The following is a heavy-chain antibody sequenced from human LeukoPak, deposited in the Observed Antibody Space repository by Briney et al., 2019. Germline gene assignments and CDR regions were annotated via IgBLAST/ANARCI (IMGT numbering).Heavy chain of an antibody. CDR2: ISSGSTI. V-gene: IGHV3-48*03. J-gene: IGHJ4*02. CDR3: ARESIAVAGAPFDY. CDR1: GFTFSSYE. D-gene: IGHD6-19*01. Sequence: GGSLRFSCAASGFTFSSYEMDWVRQAPGKGLEGVSYISSGSTIYDADSVKGRFTISRDNAKNSLYLQMNSLRAEDTAVYYCARESIAVAGAPFDYWGQGTLVTVSS.